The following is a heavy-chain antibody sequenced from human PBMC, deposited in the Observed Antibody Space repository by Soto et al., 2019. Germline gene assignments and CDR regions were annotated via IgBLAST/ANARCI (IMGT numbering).Heavy chain of an antibody. J-gene: IGHJ4*02. CDR3: AKDPSSYSSSGDY. CDR1: GFTFSSYA. CDR2: ISGSGGST. V-gene: IGHV3-23*01. Sequence: EVQLLESGGGLVQPGGSLRLSCAASGFTFSSYAMSWVRQAPGRGLEWVSAISGSGGSTYYADSVKGRFTISRDNSKNTLYLQMNSLRAEDTAVYYCAKDPSSYSSSGDYWGQGTLVTVSS. D-gene: IGHD6-13*01.